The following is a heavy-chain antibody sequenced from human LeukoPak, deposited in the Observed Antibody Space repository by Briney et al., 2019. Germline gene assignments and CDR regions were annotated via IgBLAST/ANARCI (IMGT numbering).Heavy chain of an antibody. V-gene: IGHV3-23*01. CDR2: ISGNGGTT. CDR1: GFTFSDYY. Sequence: PGGSLRLSCAASGFTFSDYYMSWIRQAPGKGLEWVSVISGNGGTTYYADSVKGRFTISRDNSKNTLYLQMNSLRAEDTALYYCAKDVAAAYYAYDAFDIWGQGTLVTVSS. CDR3: AKDVAAAYYAYDAFDI. D-gene: IGHD6-13*01. J-gene: IGHJ3*02.